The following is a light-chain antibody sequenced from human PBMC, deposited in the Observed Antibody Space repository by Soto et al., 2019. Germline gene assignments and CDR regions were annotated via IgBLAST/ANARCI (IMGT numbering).Light chain of an antibody. V-gene: IGKV4-1*01. J-gene: IGKJ4*01. CDR2: WAS. Sequence: DIVMTQSPDSLAVSLGERATINCKSSQSGLYSSKNKNYLAWYQQKPGQPPKLLIYWASTREPGVPDRFSGSGSGTEFTLTISSLLAEDVAVYYCQQYYSTPLTFGGGNKVELQ. CDR1: QSGLYSSKNKNY. CDR3: QQYYSTPLT.